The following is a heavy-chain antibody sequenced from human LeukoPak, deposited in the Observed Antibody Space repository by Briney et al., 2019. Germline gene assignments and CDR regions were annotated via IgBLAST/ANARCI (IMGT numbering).Heavy chain of an antibody. V-gene: IGHV4-4*02. CDR3: ARETGDPPSFDY. J-gene: IGHJ4*02. D-gene: IGHD7-27*01. CDR1: GGSISSSHW. Sequence: SGTLSLTCAVSGGSISSSHWWSWVRQPPGKGLEWIGEVDHSGRCNYNPSLKSRVTISVDKSNNQFSLKMSSVTAADTAVYYCARETGDPPSFDYWGQGTLVTVSS. CDR2: VDHSGRC.